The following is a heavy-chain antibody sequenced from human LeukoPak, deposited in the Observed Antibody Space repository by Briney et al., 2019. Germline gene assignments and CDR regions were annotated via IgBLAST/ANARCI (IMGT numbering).Heavy chain of an antibody. J-gene: IGHJ3*02. D-gene: IGHD2-2*01. V-gene: IGHV3-30*02. CDR3: AKDRKYQLLRDAFDI. Sequence: PGGPLRLSCAASGFTFNNYGMHWVRQAPGKGLEWVALIQPAGNDKYYADSVKGRFTVSRDNSKNTLYLQMNSLRAEDTAVYYCAKDRKYQLLRDAFDIWGQGTMVTVSS. CDR2: IQPAGNDK. CDR1: GFTFNNYG.